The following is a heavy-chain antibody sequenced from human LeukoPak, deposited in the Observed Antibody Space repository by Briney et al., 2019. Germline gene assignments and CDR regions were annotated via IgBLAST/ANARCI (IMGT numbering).Heavy chain of an antibody. V-gene: IGHV4-34*01. CDR1: GGSFSDYY. CDR3: ARRVRGVIISFYYYNGMDV. D-gene: IGHD3-10*01. CDR2: INHGGAT. J-gene: IGHJ6*02. Sequence: SETLSLTCAVYGGSFSDYYWTWIRQSPGKGLEWIGEINHGGATDYNPSLKSRVTISVDTSKNQFSLKVRSVTAADTAVYYCARRVRGVIISFYYYNGMDVWGQGTTVTVSS.